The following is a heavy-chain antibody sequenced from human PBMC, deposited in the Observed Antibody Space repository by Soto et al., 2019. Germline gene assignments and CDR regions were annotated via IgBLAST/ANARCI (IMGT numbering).Heavy chain of an antibody. Sequence: EVQLVESGGGLVKPGGSLRLSCAASGFTFSSYSMNWVRQAPGKGLEWVSSISSSSSYIYYADSVKGRFTISRDNAKNSLYLQMNSLRAEDTAVYYYARSPSMTTVSLDYWGQGTLVTVSS. CDR3: ARSPSMTTVSLDY. CDR1: GFTFSSYS. V-gene: IGHV3-21*01. D-gene: IGHD4-17*01. J-gene: IGHJ4*02. CDR2: ISSSSSYI.